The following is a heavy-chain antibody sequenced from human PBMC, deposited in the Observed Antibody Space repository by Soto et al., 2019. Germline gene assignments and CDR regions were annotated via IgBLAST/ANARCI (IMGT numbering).Heavy chain of an antibody. D-gene: IGHD3-3*01. CDR2: ITTAGDT. V-gene: IGHV3-13*01. CDR3: ARELDGGSYGMDV. Sequence: GGSLRLSCAASGFTFSNYDMHWVRQVTGKGLEWVSGITTAGDTYYPGSVKGRFTISREKAKNSLYLQMNSLSAGDTAVYYCARELDGGSYGMDVWGQGTTVTVCS. J-gene: IGHJ6*02. CDR1: GFTFSNYD.